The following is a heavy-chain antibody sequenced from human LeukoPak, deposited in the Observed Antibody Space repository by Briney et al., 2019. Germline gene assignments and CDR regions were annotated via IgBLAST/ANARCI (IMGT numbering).Heavy chain of an antibody. V-gene: IGHV4-4*08. CDR2: IYISETT. CDR1: GGSITGYH. Sequence: SETLSLTCTVSGGSITGYHWSWIRQPPGKGLEWIGYIYISETTNYKPSLKSRVAISAHTSKKQISLKLTSLTAADTAIYYCARRNDFHIWGQGTMVTVSS. CDR3: ARRNDFHI. J-gene: IGHJ3*02.